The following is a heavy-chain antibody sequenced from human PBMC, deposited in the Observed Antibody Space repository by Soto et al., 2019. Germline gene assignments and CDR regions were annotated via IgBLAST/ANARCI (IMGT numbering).Heavy chain of an antibody. CDR2: ISQDGSVK. V-gene: IGHV3-30*03. CDR1: GISISTYD. Sequence: QVQLVESVGGVVQPGRSLTVSCAASGISISTYDMHWVLQAPGKGLEWVAVISQDGSVKYYADSVKGRFTISRDNPKNTLFLQMNSLGADDTAVYYCAGRQQNYYYYGMDVWGQGTTVTVSS. CDR3: AGRQQNYYYYGMDV. J-gene: IGHJ6*02. D-gene: IGHD6-13*01.